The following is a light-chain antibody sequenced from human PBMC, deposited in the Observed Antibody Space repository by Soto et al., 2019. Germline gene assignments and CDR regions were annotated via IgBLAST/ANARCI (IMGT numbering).Light chain of an antibody. CDR3: QERSHWT. CDR1: QSVSSS. Sequence: EIVFTPAPGPPAFVPGGRGTPSCRASQSVSSSLAWYQQKPGQAPRLLIYDASNRATGVPARFSGSGSGTDFTLTISALEPEDFAVYYCQERSHWTFGRGTKVDIK. J-gene: IGKJ1*01. CDR2: DAS. V-gene: IGKV3-11*01.